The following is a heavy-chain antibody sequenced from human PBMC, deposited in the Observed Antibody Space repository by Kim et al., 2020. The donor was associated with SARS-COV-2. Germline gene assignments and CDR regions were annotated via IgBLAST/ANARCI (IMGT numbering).Heavy chain of an antibody. CDR3: ARGRGSGSYRNYYYYGMDV. Sequence: ASVKVSCKASGYTFTSYDINWVRQATGQGLEWMGWMNPNSGNTGDAQKFQGRVTMTRNTSISTAYMELSSLRSEDTAVYYCARGRGSGSYRNYYYYGMDVWGQGTTVVVSS. V-gene: IGHV1-8*02. J-gene: IGHJ6*02. CDR2: MNPNSGNT. CDR1: GYTFTSYD. D-gene: IGHD3-10*01.